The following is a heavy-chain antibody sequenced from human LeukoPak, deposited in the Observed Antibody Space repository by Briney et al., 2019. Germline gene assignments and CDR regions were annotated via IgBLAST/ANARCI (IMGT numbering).Heavy chain of an antibody. CDR1: GGSISSYY. Sequence: SETLSLTCTVSGGSISSYYWSWIRQPPGKGLEWIGYIYYSGSTNYNPSLKSRVTISVDTSKNQFSLKLSSVTAADTAVYYCARRPKAVPAAIGFDYWGQGTLVTVSS. D-gene: IGHD2-2*01. J-gene: IGHJ4*02. CDR2: IYYSGST. CDR3: ARRPKAVPAAIGFDY. V-gene: IGHV4-59*12.